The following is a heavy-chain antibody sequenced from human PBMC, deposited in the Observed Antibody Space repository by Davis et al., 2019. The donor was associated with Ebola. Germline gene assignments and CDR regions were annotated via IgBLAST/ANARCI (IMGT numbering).Heavy chain of an antibody. Sequence: GESLKISCAASSFSFCSSAMHWVRQAPGKGLEWVAVISYDGSNKYYADSVKGRFTISRDNSKNTLYLQMNSLRAEDTAVYYCAKGSVTIFGVAPDYYGMDVWGKGTT. D-gene: IGHD3-3*01. V-gene: IGHV3-30*14. J-gene: IGHJ6*04. CDR3: AKGSVTIFGVAPDYYGMDV. CDR1: SFSFCSSA. CDR2: ISYDGSNK.